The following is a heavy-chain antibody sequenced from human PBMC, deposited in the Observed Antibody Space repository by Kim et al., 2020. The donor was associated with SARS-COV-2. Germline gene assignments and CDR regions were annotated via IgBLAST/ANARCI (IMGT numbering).Heavy chain of an antibody. Sequence: GRTDTNPSLKSRVTISVDTSKNPFSLKLSSVTAADTAVYYCARDRSGSFDYWGQGTLVTVSS. J-gene: IGHJ4*02. CDR3: ARDRSGSFDY. D-gene: IGHD3-10*01. V-gene: IGHV4-31*02. CDR2: GRT.